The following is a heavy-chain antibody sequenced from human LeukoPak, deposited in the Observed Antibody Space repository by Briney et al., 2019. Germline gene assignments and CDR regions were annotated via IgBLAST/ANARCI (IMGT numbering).Heavy chain of an antibody. Sequence: GRSLRLSCTASGITFSNYWMHWVRQAPGKGLVWVSRIYTDGSRTNYADSVKGRFTISRDNARNTLILEMNSLTAEDTAVYYCVRDGRGDYPKFDLWGQGALVTVSS. D-gene: IGHD4-17*01. V-gene: IGHV3-74*01. CDR2: IYTDGSRT. CDR1: GITFSNYW. CDR3: VRDGRGDYPKFDL. J-gene: IGHJ4*02.